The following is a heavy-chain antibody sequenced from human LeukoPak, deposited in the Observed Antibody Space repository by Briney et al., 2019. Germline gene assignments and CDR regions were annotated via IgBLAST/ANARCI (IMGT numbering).Heavy chain of an antibody. CDR1: GFTFSSYS. Sequence: GGSLRLSCAASGFTFSSYSMNWVRQAPGKGLEWVSFISSSGSTIYYADSVKGRFSISRDNSQNTVYLHMNSLSAEDTAVYYCARTFLSGDGYKAGYFDYWGLGTLVTVSS. J-gene: IGHJ4*02. CDR3: ARTFLSGDGYKAGYFDY. D-gene: IGHD5-24*01. CDR2: ISSSGSTI. V-gene: IGHV3-48*01.